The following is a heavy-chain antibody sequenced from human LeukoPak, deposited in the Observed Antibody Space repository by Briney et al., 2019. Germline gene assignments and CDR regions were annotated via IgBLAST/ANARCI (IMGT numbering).Heavy chain of an antibody. CDR2: IRNDGKTQ. CDR1: GFTFKSYG. Sequence: GGSLRLSCAASGFTFKSYGLHWVRRAPGKGLDWVAFIRNDGKTQYYADSVKGRFTISRDNSRNTMFLQMNSLRPEDTAVYYCARLYATSWGFFDPWGRGTLVTVSS. J-gene: IGHJ2*01. V-gene: IGHV3-30*02. CDR3: ARLYATSWGFFDP. D-gene: IGHD2-2*01.